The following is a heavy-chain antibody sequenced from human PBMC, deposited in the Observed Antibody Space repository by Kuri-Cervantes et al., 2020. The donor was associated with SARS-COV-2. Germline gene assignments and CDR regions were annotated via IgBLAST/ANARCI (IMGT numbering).Heavy chain of an antibody. D-gene: IGHD2-15*01. CDR3: ARDSEVVVAPSAFDI. Sequence: GESLKISCAASGFTFSSYSMIWVRQAPGKGLEWVSSISSSSSYIYYADSVKGRFTISRDNAKNSLYLQMNSLRAEDTAVYYCARDSEVVVAPSAFDIWGQGTMVTVSS. J-gene: IGHJ3*02. CDR2: ISSSSSYI. V-gene: IGHV3-21*01. CDR1: GFTFSSYS.